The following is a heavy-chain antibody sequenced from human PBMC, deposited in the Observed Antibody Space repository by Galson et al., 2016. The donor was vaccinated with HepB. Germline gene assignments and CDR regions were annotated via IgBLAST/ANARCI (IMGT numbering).Heavy chain of an antibody. V-gene: IGHV3-7*03. D-gene: IGHD3-10*01. J-gene: IGHJ4*02. CDR1: GFTFSSYW. Sequence: SLRLSCAASGFTFSSYWMSWVRQAPGKGLEWVANVKRDGSERYYADSVKGRFTISRDNAKNSLLLQMSSLRVEDTAVYYCARGANRGRPFDYWGQGTLVTVSS. CDR3: ARGANRGRPFDY. CDR2: VKRDGSER.